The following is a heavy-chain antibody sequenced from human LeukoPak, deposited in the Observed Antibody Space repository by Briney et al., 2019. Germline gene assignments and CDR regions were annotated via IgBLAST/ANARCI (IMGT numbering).Heavy chain of an antibody. D-gene: IGHD6-19*01. Sequence: GGSLRLSCAASGFTFSSYAMSWVRQAPGKGLEWVSGINWDGGSTGYGDSVKGRFTISRDNTKNSLYLQMNSLRGEDTALYYCAGGDSSGWYFDIWGRGTLVTVSS. CDR1: GFTFSSYA. CDR2: INWDGGST. CDR3: AGGDSSGWYFDI. V-gene: IGHV3-20*04. J-gene: IGHJ2*01.